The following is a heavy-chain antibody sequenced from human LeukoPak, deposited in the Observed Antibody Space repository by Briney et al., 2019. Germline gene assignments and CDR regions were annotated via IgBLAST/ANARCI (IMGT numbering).Heavy chain of an antibody. CDR3: AKVQYYYDSSGLNL. D-gene: IGHD3-22*01. CDR2: ISWNSGSI. V-gene: IGHV3-9*01. J-gene: IGHJ4*02. Sequence: TGRSLRLSCAASGFTFDDYAMHWVRQAPGKGLEWVSGISWNSGSIGYADSVKGRFTISRDNSKNTLYLQMNSLRAEDTAVYYCAKVQYYYDSSGLNLWGQGTLVTVSS. CDR1: GFTFDDYA.